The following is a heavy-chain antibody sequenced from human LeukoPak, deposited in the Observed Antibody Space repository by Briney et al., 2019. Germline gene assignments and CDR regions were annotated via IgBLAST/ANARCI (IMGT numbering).Heavy chain of an antibody. D-gene: IGHD6-19*01. CDR2: IYYSGST. Sequence: SETLSLTCTVSGGSISSYYWSWIRQPPGKGLEWIGYIYYSGSTNYNPSLKSRVTISVDTSKNQFSLKLSSVTAADTAVYYCAREGTVAETDYWGQGTLVTVSS. CDR3: AREGTVAETDY. J-gene: IGHJ4*02. V-gene: IGHV4-59*12. CDR1: GGSISSYY.